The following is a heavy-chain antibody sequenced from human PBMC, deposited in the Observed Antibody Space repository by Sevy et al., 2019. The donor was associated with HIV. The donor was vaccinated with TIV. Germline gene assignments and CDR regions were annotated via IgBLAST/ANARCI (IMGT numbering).Heavy chain of an antibody. D-gene: IGHD2-2*01. CDR3: ARDNYCISGDGCYGYGLDV. CDR1: GLTFSDYY. Sequence: GGSLRLSCSASGLTFSDYYMTWIRQAPGKGLECISYISNSGKTVYYADSVKGRFTVSRDNAKKSLYLQLNSLRDEDTAVYYCARDNYCISGDGCYGYGLDVWGQGTTVTVSS. CDR2: ISNSGKTV. J-gene: IGHJ6*02. V-gene: IGHV3-11*01.